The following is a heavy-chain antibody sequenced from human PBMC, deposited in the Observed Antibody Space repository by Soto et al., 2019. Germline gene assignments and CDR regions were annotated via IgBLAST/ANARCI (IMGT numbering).Heavy chain of an antibody. J-gene: IGHJ6*02. V-gene: IGHV4-34*01. CDR1: GGSFSGYY. D-gene: IGHD1-26*01. CDR3: ARGRGSGSYYYYYYYGMDV. CDR2: INHSGST. Sequence: SETLSLTCAVYGGSFSGYYWSWIRQPPGKGLEWIGEINHSGSTNYNPSLKSRVTISVDTSKNQFSLKLSSVTAADTAVYYCARGRGSGSYYYYYYYGMDVWGQGTTVTVSS.